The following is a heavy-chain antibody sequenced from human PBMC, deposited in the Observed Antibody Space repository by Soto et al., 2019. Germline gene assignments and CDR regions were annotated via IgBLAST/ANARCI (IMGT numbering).Heavy chain of an antibody. CDR1: GGTFSSYA. V-gene: IGHV1-69*13. Sequence: ASVKVSCKASGGTFSSYAISWVRQAPGQGLEWMGGIIPIFGTANYAQKFQGRVTITADESTSTAYMELSSLRSEDTAVYYCARNSGWYKYYYYYGMDVWGQGTTVTVSS. D-gene: IGHD6-19*01. J-gene: IGHJ6*02. CDR3: ARNSGWYKYYYYYGMDV. CDR2: IIPIFGTA.